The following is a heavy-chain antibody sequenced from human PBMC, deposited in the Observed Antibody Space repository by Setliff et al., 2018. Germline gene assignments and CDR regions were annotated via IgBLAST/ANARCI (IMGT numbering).Heavy chain of an antibody. V-gene: IGHV1-18*01. Sequence: SCKTSGYNFITLGINWVRQAPGQGLEWVGWVSPYSGKTDYAQKFQGRVIMTIDSSTTTAYMELKNLRSDDTAVYFCARGRGPDIVVTIPGDYWGQGTQVTVSS. J-gene: IGHJ4*02. CDR2: VSPYSGKT. CDR1: GYNFITLG. D-gene: IGHD2-15*01. CDR3: ARGRGPDIVVTIPGDY.